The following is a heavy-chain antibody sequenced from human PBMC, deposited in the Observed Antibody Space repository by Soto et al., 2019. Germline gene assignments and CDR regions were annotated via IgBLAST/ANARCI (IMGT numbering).Heavy chain of an antibody. CDR1: GYTFISYA. CDR3: AAGGGGSRY. J-gene: IGHJ4*02. CDR2: INPGNGDT. Sequence: QVQLVQSGAEEKKPGASVKVSCKASGYTFISYAMHWVRQAPGQSLEWMGWINPGNGDTKYSQTLQGRVTLTRETSASTAYMELTSLSSDDTAVYYCAAGGGGSRYWGQGTLVTVSS. V-gene: IGHV1-3*05. D-gene: IGHD2-15*01.